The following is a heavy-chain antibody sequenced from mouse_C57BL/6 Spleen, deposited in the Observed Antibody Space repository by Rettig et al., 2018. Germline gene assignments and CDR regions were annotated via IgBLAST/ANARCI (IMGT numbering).Heavy chain of an antibody. V-gene: IGHV5-9*01. CDR3: ARQGYFGSYRYFDV. J-gene: IGHJ1*03. CDR2: ISGGGDNT. CDR1: GFTFSTYA. D-gene: IGHD2-1*01. Sequence: LVESGGGLVKPGGSLKLSCAASGFTFSTYAMSWVRQTPEKRLEWVATISGGGDNTYYPDSVKGRFTISRDNAKNTLYLQMSSLRSEDTALYYCARQGYFGSYRYFDVWGTGTTVTVSS.